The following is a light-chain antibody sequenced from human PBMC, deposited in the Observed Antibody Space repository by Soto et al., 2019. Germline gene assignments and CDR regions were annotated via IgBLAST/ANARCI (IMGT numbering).Light chain of an antibody. V-gene: IGKV2-28*01. CDR1: QSLLHSNGYNY. J-gene: IGKJ2*01. CDR3: MQALQTPRT. Sequence: DIVMTQSPLSLPVTPAEPASISCRSSQSLLHSNGYNYLHWYLQKPGQSPQLLIYLGSNRASGVPDRFSGSGSGTEFTLRISRVEAEDVGVYYCMQALQTPRTFGQGTKLEIK. CDR2: LGS.